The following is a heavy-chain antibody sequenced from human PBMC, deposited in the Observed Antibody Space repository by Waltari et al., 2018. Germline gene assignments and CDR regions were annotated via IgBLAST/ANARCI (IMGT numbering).Heavy chain of an antibody. V-gene: IGHV4-34*01. CDR3: GRREDCTGPGGNCYSGAPFAVDV. CDR1: GGSLRGYY. D-gene: IGHD2-8*02. CDR2: SNHSPNS. J-gene: IGHJ6*02. Sequence: QVHLQQWGAGLLRPSETLSLICAVYGGSLRGYYWGWIRQPPGKGLEWIGESNHSPNSNYNPSLRSRVNMSIDTAQNQFSLQLTSVTAADTGVYYCGRREDCTGPGGNCYSGAPFAVDVWGQGTTVTVPS.